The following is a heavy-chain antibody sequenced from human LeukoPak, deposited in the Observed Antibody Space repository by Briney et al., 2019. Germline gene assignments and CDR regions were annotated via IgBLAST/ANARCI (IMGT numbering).Heavy chain of an antibody. Sequence: GASVKVSCKASGYTFTSYGISWVRQAPGQGLEWMGWINPNSGGTNYAQKFQGRVTMTRDTSISTAYMELSRLRSDDTAVYYCARAVSGHLDYWGQGTLVTVSS. CDR3: ARAVSGHLDY. V-gene: IGHV1-2*02. J-gene: IGHJ4*02. D-gene: IGHD6-19*01. CDR2: INPNSGGT. CDR1: GYTFTSYG.